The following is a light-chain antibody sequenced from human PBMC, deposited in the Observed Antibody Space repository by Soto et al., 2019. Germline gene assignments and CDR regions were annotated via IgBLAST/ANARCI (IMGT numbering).Light chain of an antibody. J-gene: IGLJ2*01. CDR2: EVS. Sequence: QSVLTQPASVSGSPGQSITISCTGTSSDVGGYNYVSWYQQHPGKAPKLMIYEVSNRPSGVSNRFSGSKSGNTASLTISGLQAEDEADYYCSSYTSSSVVFGGGTKVTVL. CDR1: SSDVGGYNY. V-gene: IGLV2-14*01. CDR3: SSYTSSSVV.